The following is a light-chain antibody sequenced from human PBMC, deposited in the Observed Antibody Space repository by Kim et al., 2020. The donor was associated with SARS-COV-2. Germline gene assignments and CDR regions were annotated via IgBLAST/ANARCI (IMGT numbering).Light chain of an antibody. V-gene: IGKV1-5*03. CDR2: LAS. Sequence: ASVADRGTITCRASQTISTWLAWYQQKPGKAPNLLIYLASTLESGVPSRFIGSGSGTEFTLTIDSLQPDDFATYYCQHYSRFPYTFGQGTKVDIK. CDR3: QHYSRFPYT. CDR1: QTISTW. J-gene: IGKJ2*01.